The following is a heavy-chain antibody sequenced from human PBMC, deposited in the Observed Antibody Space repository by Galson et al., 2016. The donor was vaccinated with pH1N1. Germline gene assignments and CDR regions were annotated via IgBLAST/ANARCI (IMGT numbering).Heavy chain of an antibody. Sequence: SLRLSCAASGFTFRTYAMHRVRQAPGKGLEYVSGINNIGSSTYYASSFKGRFTISRDNSKNTLYLQMGSLRAEDMAVYYCAREDYYDSSGFGYWGQGTLVTVSS. D-gene: IGHD3-22*01. CDR1: GFTFRTYA. CDR2: INNIGSST. CDR3: AREDYYDSSGFGY. V-gene: IGHV3-64*01. J-gene: IGHJ4*02.